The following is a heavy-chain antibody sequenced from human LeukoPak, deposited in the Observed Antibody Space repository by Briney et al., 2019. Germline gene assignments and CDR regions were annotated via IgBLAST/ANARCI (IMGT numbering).Heavy chain of an antibody. CDR2: INSDGSST. V-gene: IGHV3-74*01. CDR3: ARGHGVVAASDDAFDI. J-gene: IGHJ3*02. Sequence: GGSLRLSCAASGFTFSSYWMHWVRQAPGKGLVWVSRINSDGSSTSYADSVKGRFTISRDNAKKSLYLQMNSLRAEDTAVYYCARGHGVVAASDDAFDIWGQGTMVTVPS. CDR1: GFTFSSYW. D-gene: IGHD2-2*01.